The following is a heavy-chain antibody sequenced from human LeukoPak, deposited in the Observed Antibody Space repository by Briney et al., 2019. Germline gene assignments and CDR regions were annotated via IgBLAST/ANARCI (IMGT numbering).Heavy chain of an antibody. Sequence: PSETLSLTCTVSGGSLSSYYVSWIRQPAGKGLEWIGRIYTRGSTSHNPSLKSRVTMSVDTSKNQFSLELSSVTAADTAVYYCARSFASSDAFDIWGQGTMVTVSS. V-gene: IGHV4-4*07. CDR2: IYTRGST. J-gene: IGHJ3*02. CDR1: GGSLSSYY. CDR3: ARSFASSDAFDI.